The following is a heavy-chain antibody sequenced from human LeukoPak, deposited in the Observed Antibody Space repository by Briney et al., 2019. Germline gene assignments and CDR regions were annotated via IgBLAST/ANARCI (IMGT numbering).Heavy chain of an antibody. CDR2: ISGSGGST. D-gene: IGHD1-26*01. CDR3: ARESSPLTPYDAFDI. CDR1: GFTFSGYG. V-gene: IGHV3-23*01. J-gene: IGHJ3*02. Sequence: GGTLRLSCAASGFTFSGYGMSWVRQAPGKGLEWVSAISGSGGSTYYADSVKGRFTISRDNSKNTLYLQMNSLRAEDTAVYYCARESSPLTPYDAFDIWGQGTMVTVSS.